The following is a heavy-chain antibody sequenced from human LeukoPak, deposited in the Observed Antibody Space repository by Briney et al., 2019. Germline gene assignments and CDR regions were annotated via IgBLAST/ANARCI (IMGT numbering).Heavy chain of an antibody. CDR3: AKDIESGSSGAPGKYGMDV. Sequence: PGRSLRLSCAASGFTFDDYAMHWVRQAPGKGLEWVSGISWNSGSIGYADSVKGRFTISRDNAKNSLYLQMNSLRAEDTALYYCAKDIESGSSGAPGKYGMDVWGQGTTVTVSS. CDR2: ISWNSGSI. V-gene: IGHV3-9*01. J-gene: IGHJ6*02. CDR1: GFTFDDYA. D-gene: IGHD3-22*01.